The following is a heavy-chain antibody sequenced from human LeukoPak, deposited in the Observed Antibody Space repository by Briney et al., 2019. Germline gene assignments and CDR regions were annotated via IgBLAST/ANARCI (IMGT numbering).Heavy chain of an antibody. CDR3: ARDYSGEWEQLTVWWFDP. V-gene: IGHV1-69*05. CDR1: GGTFSSYA. J-gene: IGHJ5*02. CDR2: IIPIFGTA. Sequence: SVKVSCKASGGTFSSYAISWVRQAPGQGLEWMGGIIPIFGTANYAQKFQGRVTVTRDMSTRTVYMELSDLRPEDTAVYYCARDYSGEWEQLTVWWFDPWAKGTLVMVSS. D-gene: IGHD1-26*01.